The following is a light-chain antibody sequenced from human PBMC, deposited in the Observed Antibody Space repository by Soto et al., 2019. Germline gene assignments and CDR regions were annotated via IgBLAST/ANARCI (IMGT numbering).Light chain of an antibody. CDR3: QQYNNWPPYT. V-gene: IGKV3-15*01. Sequence: EIVMTQSPATLSESPGERATLSCRASQSVGSDLAWYQQRPGQAPRLVIFGASTRAAGIPARFSGSGSGTEFTLTISSLQSEDLAVYYCQQYNNWPPYTFGQGTKLEIK. CDR2: GAS. CDR1: QSVGSD. J-gene: IGKJ2*01.